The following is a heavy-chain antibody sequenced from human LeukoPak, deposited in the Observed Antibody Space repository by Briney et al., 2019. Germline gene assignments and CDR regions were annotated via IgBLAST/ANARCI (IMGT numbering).Heavy chain of an antibody. J-gene: IGHJ3*02. V-gene: IGHV4-4*07. CDR2: IYTSGST. D-gene: IGHD3-9*01. CDR3: ARYDILTGYQKGAFDI. CDR1: GGSISSYY. Sequence: PSETLSLTCTVSGGSISSYYWSWIRQPAGKGLEWIGRIYTSGSTNYNPSLKSRVTMSVDTSKNQFSLKLSSVTAADTAVHYCARYDILTGYQKGAFDIWGQGTMVTVSS.